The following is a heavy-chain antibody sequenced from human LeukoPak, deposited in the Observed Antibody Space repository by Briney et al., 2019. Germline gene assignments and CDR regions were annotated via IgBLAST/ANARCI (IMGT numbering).Heavy chain of an antibody. CDR1: GYTFTCYA. Sequence: ASVKVSCKASGYTFTCYAMHWLRQAPGQRLEWMGWINAGNGNTKYSQKFQGRVTITRDTSASTAYMELSSLRSEDTAVYYCARAPDGYNLGGFDYWGQGTLVTVSS. J-gene: IGHJ4*02. D-gene: IGHD5-24*01. CDR3: ARAPDGYNLGGFDY. CDR2: INAGNGNT. V-gene: IGHV1-3*01.